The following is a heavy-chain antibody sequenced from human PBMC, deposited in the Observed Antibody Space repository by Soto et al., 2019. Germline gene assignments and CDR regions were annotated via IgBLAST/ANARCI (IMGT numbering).Heavy chain of an antibody. V-gene: IGHV3-21*01. J-gene: IGHJ5*01. CDR2: ISSGSSYI. D-gene: IGHD3-10*01. Sequence: GGSLRLSCAASGFTFSTYTMNWVRQAPGKGPEWSSSISSGSSYIYYAGSVKGRFTISRDNAKNSLFLQMNSLRADDTAVYYCARDILSGGAYPDSWGQGTKVTVSS. CDR1: GFTFSTYT. CDR3: ARDILSGGAYPDS.